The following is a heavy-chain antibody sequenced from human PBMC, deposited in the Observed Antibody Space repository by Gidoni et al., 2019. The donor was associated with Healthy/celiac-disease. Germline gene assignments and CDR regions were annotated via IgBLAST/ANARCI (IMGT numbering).Heavy chain of an antibody. CDR3: ARWGPGQSAGFDP. V-gene: IGHV4-61*02. Sequence: QVQLQESGPGLVKPSQTLSLTCTVTGGSISSGSYYWSWIRQPAGKGLEWIGRISTSGSTNYNPSLKSRVTISVDTSKNHFSLKLSSVTAADTAVYYCARWGPGQSAGFDPWGQGTLVTVSS. J-gene: IGHJ5*02. D-gene: IGHD2-2*01. CDR1: GGSISSGSYY. CDR2: ISTSGST.